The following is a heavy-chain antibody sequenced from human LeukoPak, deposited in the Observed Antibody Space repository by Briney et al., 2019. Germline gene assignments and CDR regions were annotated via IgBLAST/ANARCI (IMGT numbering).Heavy chain of an antibody. CDR3: ARQGRDNSGSHSDMDV. D-gene: IGHD3-22*01. Sequence: GESPKISCKGSGYSFTSYWIGWVRQMPGKGLEWMGIIYPGDSDTRYSPSFQGQVTISADKSISTAYLQWSSLKASDTAIYYCARQGRDNSGSHSDMDVWGKGTTVTVSS. V-gene: IGHV5-51*01. CDR2: IYPGDSDT. CDR1: GYSFTSYW. J-gene: IGHJ6*03.